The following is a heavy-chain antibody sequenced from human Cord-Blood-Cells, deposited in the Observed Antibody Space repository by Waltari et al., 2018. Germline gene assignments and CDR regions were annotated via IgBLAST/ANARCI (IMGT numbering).Heavy chain of an antibody. CDR1: GFTVSSNY. CDR3: ARSWGSGAFDAFDI. CDR2: IYRGGSK. Sequence: EVQLVESGGGLIQPGGSLRLSCAASGFTVSSNYMSWVRQAPGKGVEWFSVIYRGGSKYYADSVKGRFTSSRDNSKNTLYLQMNSLRAEDTAVYYCARSWGSGAFDAFDIWGQGTMVTVSS. D-gene: IGHD3-16*01. V-gene: IGHV3-53*01. J-gene: IGHJ3*02.